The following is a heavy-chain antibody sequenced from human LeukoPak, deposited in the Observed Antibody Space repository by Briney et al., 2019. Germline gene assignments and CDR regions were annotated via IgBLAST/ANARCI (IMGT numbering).Heavy chain of an antibody. V-gene: IGHV4-34*01. D-gene: IGHD3-10*01. CDR1: GGSFSGYY. J-gene: IGHJ6*03. CDR3: ARDRGFMVRGSRRGYDDYYYYMDV. Sequence: SETLSLTCGVYGGSFSGYYWSWIRQPPGKGLEWIGEINHSGSTNYNPSLKSRVTISVDTSKNQFSLKLSSVTAADTAVYYCARDRGFMVRGSRRGYDDYYYYMDVWGKGTTVTISS. CDR2: INHSGST.